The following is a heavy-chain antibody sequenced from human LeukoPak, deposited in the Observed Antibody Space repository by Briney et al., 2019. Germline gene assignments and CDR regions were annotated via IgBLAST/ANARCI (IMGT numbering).Heavy chain of an antibody. CDR1: GYTFTGYY. V-gene: IGHV1-2*02. Sequence: ASVKVSCKASGYTFTGYYMHWVRQAPGQGLEWMGWINPNSGGTNYAQKFQGRVTMTRDTSIGTAYMELSRLRSDDTAVYYCARARFGESDFDYWGQGTLVTVSS. D-gene: IGHD3-10*01. CDR2: INPNSGGT. CDR3: ARARFGESDFDY. J-gene: IGHJ4*02.